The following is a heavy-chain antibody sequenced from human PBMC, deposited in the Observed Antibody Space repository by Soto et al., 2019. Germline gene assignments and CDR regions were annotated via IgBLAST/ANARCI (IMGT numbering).Heavy chain of an antibody. CDR1: GGSISSYY. Sequence: QVQLQESGPGLVKPSETLSLTCTVSGGSISSYYWSWIRQPPGKGLEWIGYIYYSGSTNYNPSLKSRVTIPVDTSKNQFSLKLSSVTAADTAVYYCARGYYYGSGSYYKDWYFDLWGRGTLVTVSS. J-gene: IGHJ2*01. D-gene: IGHD3-10*01. V-gene: IGHV4-59*01. CDR3: ARGYYYGSGSYYKDWYFDL. CDR2: IYYSGST.